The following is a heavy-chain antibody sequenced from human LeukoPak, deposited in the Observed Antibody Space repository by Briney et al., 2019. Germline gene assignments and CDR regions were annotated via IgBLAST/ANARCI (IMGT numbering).Heavy chain of an antibody. D-gene: IGHD1-1*01. J-gene: IGHJ3*01. CDR2: IRYDGNNK. CDR3: ARGPGGAFDF. V-gene: IGHV3-30*02. Sequence: SGGSLRLSCAASGFTFSSYGMHWVRQAPGKGLEWVAFIRYDGNNKYYADSVKGRFTISRDNSKNSLYLQINTLRAEDTAVYYCARGPGGAFDFWGQGAMVTVSS. CDR1: GFTFSSYG.